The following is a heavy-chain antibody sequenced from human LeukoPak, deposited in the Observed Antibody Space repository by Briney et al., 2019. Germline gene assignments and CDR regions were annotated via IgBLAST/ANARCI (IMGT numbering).Heavy chain of an antibody. CDR2: IYHSGST. Sequence: SETLFLTCAVSGYSISSGYYWGWIRQPPGKGLEWIGSIYHSGSTYYSPSLKSRVAISVDTSKNQFSLKLSSVTAADTAVYYCARGWLGWFDPWGQGTLVTVSS. CDR3: ARGWLGWFDP. D-gene: IGHD6-19*01. CDR1: GYSISSGYY. V-gene: IGHV4-38-2*01. J-gene: IGHJ5*02.